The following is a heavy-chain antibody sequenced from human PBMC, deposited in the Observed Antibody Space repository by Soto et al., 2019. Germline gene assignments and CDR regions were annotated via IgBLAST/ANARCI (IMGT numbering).Heavy chain of an antibody. CDR3: AKVYYGSGSHELYCYYYMDV. CDR2: ISSNGGST. D-gene: IGHD3-10*01. CDR1: GFTFSSYA. J-gene: IGHJ6*03. V-gene: IGHV3-64*01. Sequence: PGGSLRLSCAASGFTFSSYAMHWVRQAPGKGLEYVSAISSNGGSTYYANSVKGRFTISRDNSKNTLYLQMNSLRAEDTAVYYCAKVYYGSGSHELYCYYYMDVWGKGTTVTESS.